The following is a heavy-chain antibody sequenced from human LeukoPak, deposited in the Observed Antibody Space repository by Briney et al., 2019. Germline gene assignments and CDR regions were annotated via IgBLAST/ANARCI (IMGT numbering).Heavy chain of an antibody. J-gene: IGHJ4*02. V-gene: IGHV3-33*01. CDR3: ARDVHGSGSYIDY. CDR2: IWYDGSNK. CDR1: GFTFSSYG. Sequence: GGSLRLSCASSGFTFSSYGMHWVRQAPGKGLDGVAVIWYDGSNKYYADSVKGRFTISRDNSKNTLYLQMNSLRAEDTAVYYCARDVHGSGSYIDYWGQGTLVTVSS. D-gene: IGHD3-10*01.